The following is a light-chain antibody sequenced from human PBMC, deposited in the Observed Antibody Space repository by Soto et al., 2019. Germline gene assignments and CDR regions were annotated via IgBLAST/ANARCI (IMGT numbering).Light chain of an antibody. Sequence: EIVLTQSPGTLSLSPGERATLSCRASQSLSGNYLAWYQQKPGQAPRLLIVGVSGRATGLPDRFSGSGSGTDFTLTINRLEPEDFAVYYCHHYGSSPYTFGLGTKLVIK. CDR2: GVS. J-gene: IGKJ2*01. CDR3: HHYGSSPYT. CDR1: QSLSGNY. V-gene: IGKV3-20*01.